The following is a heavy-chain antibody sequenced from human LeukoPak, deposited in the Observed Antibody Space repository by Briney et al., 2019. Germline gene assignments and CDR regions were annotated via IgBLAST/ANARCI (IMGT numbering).Heavy chain of an antibody. Sequence: GGSLRLSCAASGFTFSNAWMSWVRQAPGKGLEWVGRIKSKTDGGTTDYAAPVKGRFTISRDDSKNTLYLQMNSLKTEDTAVYYCTIEPSITGTTKFDYWGQGTLVTVSS. CDR3: TIEPSITGTTKFDY. J-gene: IGHJ4*02. CDR1: GFTFSNAW. V-gene: IGHV3-15*01. CDR2: IKSKTDGGTT. D-gene: IGHD1-7*01.